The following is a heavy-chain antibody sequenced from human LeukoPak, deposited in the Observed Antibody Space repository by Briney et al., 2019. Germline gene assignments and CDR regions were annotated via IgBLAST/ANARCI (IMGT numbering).Heavy chain of an antibody. V-gene: IGHV3-74*01. D-gene: IGHD6-19*01. CDR1: GFTFSSYW. J-gene: IGHJ3*02. CDR3: AGETGAVASDAFDI. Sequence: GGSLRLSCAAPGFTFSSYWMHWVRQAPGKGLVWVSRIKTDGTSTNYADSVKGRFTISRDNAKNTLYLQMNSLRAEDTAVYYCAGETGAVASDAFDIWGQGTMVTVSS. CDR2: IKTDGTST.